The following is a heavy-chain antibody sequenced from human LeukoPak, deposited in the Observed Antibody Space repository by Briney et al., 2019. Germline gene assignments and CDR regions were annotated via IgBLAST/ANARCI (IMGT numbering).Heavy chain of an antibody. CDR3: ARVGPVFSGNNNWFDP. CDR1: GGSISSGSYY. Sequence: SETLSLTCTVSGGSISSGSYYWSWIRQPAGKGLEWIGRIYTSGSTNSNPSLKSRVTISVDTPKNQFSLKLSSVTAADTAVYYCARVGPVFSGNNNWFDPWGQGTLVTVSS. D-gene: IGHD6-19*01. J-gene: IGHJ5*02. CDR2: IYTSGST. V-gene: IGHV4-61*02.